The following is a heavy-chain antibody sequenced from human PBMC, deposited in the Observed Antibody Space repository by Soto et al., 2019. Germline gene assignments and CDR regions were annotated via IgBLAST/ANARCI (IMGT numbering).Heavy chain of an antibody. V-gene: IGHV5-51*01. Sequence: GASLKISCEGCGDSVSSYWFGWVRQMPGKGLEWMGIIYPGDSDTRYSPSFQGQVTISADKSISTAYLQWSSLKASDTAMYYCARLAAAGTLMDWFDPWGQGTLVTVSS. CDR3: ARLAAAGTLMDWFDP. J-gene: IGHJ5*02. CDR1: GDSVSSYW. CDR2: IYPGDSDT. D-gene: IGHD6-13*01.